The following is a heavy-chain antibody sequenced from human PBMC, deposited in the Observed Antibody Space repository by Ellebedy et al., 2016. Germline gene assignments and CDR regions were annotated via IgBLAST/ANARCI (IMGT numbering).Heavy chain of an antibody. Sequence: ASVKVSCKASGYTFTSSGISWVRQAPGQGLEWMGWLSAYNGNTNYAQKLQGRVTMTTDTSTSTAYMELRSLRSDDTATYYCARNTMVRGVPVDYWGQGTLVTVSS. CDR1: GYTFTSSG. CDR3: ARNTMVRGVPVDY. CDR2: LSAYNGNT. D-gene: IGHD3-10*01. J-gene: IGHJ4*02. V-gene: IGHV1-18*01.